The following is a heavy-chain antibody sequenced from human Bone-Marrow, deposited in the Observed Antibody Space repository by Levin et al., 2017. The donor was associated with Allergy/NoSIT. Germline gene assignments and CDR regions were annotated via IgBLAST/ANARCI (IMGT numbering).Heavy chain of an antibody. J-gene: IGHJ4*02. V-gene: IGHV1-69*01. Sequence: GLEWMGAVIPVFGAPNYAQKFQGRVTISADESTTTAYMELTSLTPEDTAVYYCARVTGTGGYWGQGTLVTVSS. CDR3: ARVTGTGGY. CDR2: VIPVFGAP. D-gene: IGHD1/OR15-1a*01.